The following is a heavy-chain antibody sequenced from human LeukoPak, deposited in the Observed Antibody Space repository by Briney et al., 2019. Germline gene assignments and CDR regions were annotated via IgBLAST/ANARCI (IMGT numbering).Heavy chain of an antibody. Sequence: GRSLRLSCAASGFTFDAYPMHWVRQVPGKGLEWVSGISWNSDNLAYADSVKGRFTISRDNAKNSLYLQMNSLRAEDTAVYYCATAAPDYDGSGSYYNGYWGQGTLVTVSS. D-gene: IGHD3-10*01. V-gene: IGHV3-9*01. CDR2: ISWNSDNL. CDR1: GFTFDAYP. J-gene: IGHJ4*02. CDR3: ATAAPDYDGSGSYYNGY.